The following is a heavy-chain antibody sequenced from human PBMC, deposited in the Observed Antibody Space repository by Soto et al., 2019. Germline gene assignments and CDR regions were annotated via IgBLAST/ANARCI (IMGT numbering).Heavy chain of an antibody. CDR2: ISGYNGNR. D-gene: IGHD2-15*01. Sequence: GASVKVSCKASGYTFTSSGITWVRQAPGQGLEWMGWISGYNGNRNYAQKFQGRVTMTTDTSTSTGYMELRSLRSDDTAVYYCASFRGGKYWFDPWGQGTLVTVSS. CDR1: GYTFTSSG. CDR3: ASFRGGKYWFDP. V-gene: IGHV1-18*04. J-gene: IGHJ5*02.